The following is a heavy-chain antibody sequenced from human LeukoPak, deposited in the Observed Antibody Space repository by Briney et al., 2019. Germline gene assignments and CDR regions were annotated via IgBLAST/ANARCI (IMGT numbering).Heavy chain of an antibody. Sequence: GRSLRLSCAASGFTFSSYAMHWVRQAPDKGLEWVAVISFDGSNKYYADSVKGRFTISRDNSKNTLYLQMNSLRAEDTAVYYCARDILAVAGTGYFDSWGQGTLVTVSS. CDR2: ISFDGSNK. D-gene: IGHD6-19*01. J-gene: IGHJ4*02. V-gene: IGHV3-30-3*01. CDR1: GFTFSSYA. CDR3: ARDILAVAGTGYFDS.